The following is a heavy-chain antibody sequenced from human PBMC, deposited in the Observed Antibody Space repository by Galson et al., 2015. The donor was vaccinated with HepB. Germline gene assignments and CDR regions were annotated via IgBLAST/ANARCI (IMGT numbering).Heavy chain of an antibody. Sequence: SLRLSCAASGFNFRRFAMAWVQQAPGRGLQWVSGISGSGLFKNSADSVTGRFAISRDNSKNTLYLQMNGLGAGDTALYFCARPRDVGSGWTRVEWFFALWGRGTLVTVSS. V-gene: IGHV3-23*01. CDR2: ISGSGLFK. CDR3: ARPRDVGSGWTRVEWFFAL. D-gene: IGHD6-19*01. CDR1: GFNFRRFA. J-gene: IGHJ2*01.